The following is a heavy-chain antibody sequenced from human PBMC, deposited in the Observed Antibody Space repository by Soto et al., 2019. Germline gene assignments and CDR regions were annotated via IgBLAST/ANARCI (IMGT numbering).Heavy chain of an antibody. V-gene: IGHV3-23*01. J-gene: IGHJ5*02. Sequence: EVQLFESGGGLVQPGGSLRLSCAASGFTFSSYAMSWVRQAPGKGLEWVSAISGSGGSTYYADSVKGRFTISRDNSKNTLYLQVNTVRAEDTAVYYCEKDITIFGVPPPNDWFDPWGQGTLVTVSS. CDR1: GFTFSSYA. D-gene: IGHD3-3*01. CDR3: EKDITIFGVPPPNDWFDP. CDR2: ISGSGGST.